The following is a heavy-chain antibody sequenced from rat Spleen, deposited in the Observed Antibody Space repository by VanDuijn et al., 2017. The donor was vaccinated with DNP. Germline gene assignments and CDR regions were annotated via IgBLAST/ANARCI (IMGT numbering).Heavy chain of an antibody. D-gene: IGHD1-2*01. V-gene: IGHV3-3*01. CDR1: FYSITSSNN. Sequence: EVLLQESGPGLVKPSQSLSLTCSVTFYSITSSNNWNWLRKFPENKLEWMGHINGAGSTNYNPSLKSRISITRDTSKNQFFLRVNSVTTEDTATYYCARTVYYYGTYIPFDYWGRGVMVTVSS. CDR2: INGAGST. CDR3: ARTVYYYGTYIPFDY. J-gene: IGHJ2*01.